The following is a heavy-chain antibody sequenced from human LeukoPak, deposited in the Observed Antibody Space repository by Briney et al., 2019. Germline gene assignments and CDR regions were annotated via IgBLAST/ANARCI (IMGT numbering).Heavy chain of an antibody. CDR2: INPNNGGT. CDR3: ARGGGNLKLDY. V-gene: IGHV1-2*02. CDR1: GYTFNVHY. D-gene: IGHD1-14*01. Sequence: GASVKVSCKASGYTFNVHYIHWVRQAPGQDLEWMVWINPNNGGTNYAQNFQGRVTMTRDTSISTGYMELSRLTSDDTAVYYCARGGGNLKLDYWGQGTLVTVSS. J-gene: IGHJ4*02.